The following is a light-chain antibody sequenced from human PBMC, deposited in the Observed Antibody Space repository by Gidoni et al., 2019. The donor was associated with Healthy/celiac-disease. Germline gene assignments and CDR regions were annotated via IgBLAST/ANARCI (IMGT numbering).Light chain of an antibody. Sequence: DIQLTQSPSFLSASVGDRVTITCRASQGISSYLAWYQQKPGKAPKLLIYAASTLQSGVPSRFSGSGSVTEFTLTISSLQPEDFATYYCQQLNSFRFTFGPXSKVDIK. CDR1: QGISSY. V-gene: IGKV1-9*01. CDR2: AAS. J-gene: IGKJ3*01. CDR3: QQLNSFRFT.